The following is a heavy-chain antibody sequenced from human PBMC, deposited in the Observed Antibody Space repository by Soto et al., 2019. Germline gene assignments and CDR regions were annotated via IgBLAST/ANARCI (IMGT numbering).Heavy chain of an antibody. CDR3: ARREIQGPIDY. CDR2: IYYTGTT. V-gene: IGHV4-39*07. J-gene: IGHJ4*02. Sequence: PSETLSLTCSVSGDSISNSRFYWTRIRQPPGEGLEWIGNIYYTGTTYYNPSLKSRVTMSVDTSKNQFSLKLTSVTAVDTAVYYCARREIQGPIDYWGQGTLVTVSS. CDR1: GDSISNSRFY. D-gene: IGHD1-26*01.